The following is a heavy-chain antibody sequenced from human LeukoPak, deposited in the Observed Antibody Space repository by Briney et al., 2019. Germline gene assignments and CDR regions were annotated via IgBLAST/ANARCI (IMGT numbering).Heavy chain of an antibody. CDR3: AIDPLPSGSYGGYMDV. CDR2: INPSGGGT. V-gene: IGHV1-46*01. Sequence: ASVKVSCKASGYTFTSYHMHWVRQAPGQGLEWMGIINPSGGGTSYAQKFQGRVTMTRDMSTSTVYMELSSLRSEDTAVYYCAIDPLPSGSYGGYMDVWGKGTTVTVSS. CDR1: GYTFTSYH. J-gene: IGHJ6*03. D-gene: IGHD1-26*01.